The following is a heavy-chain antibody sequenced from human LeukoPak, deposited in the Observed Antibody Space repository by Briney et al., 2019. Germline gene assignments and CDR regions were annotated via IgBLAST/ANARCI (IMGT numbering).Heavy chain of an antibody. D-gene: IGHD3-9*01. J-gene: IGHJ4*02. CDR1: GFTFSDYY. Sequence: GGSLRLSCAASGFTFSDYYMSWIRQAPGKGLEWVSYISSSGSTIYYADSVKGRFTISRDNAKNSLYLQMNSLRAEDTAVYYCAKEKYYDILTGGGPFDYWGQGTLVTVSS. CDR3: AKEKYYDILTGGGPFDY. V-gene: IGHV3-11*04. CDR2: ISSSGSTI.